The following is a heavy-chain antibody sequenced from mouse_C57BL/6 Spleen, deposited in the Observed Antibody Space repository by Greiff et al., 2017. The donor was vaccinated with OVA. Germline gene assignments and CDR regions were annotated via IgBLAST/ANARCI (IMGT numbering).Heavy chain of an antibody. J-gene: IGHJ1*03. CDR1: GYTFTDYN. CDR2: INPNNGGT. V-gene: IGHV1-18*01. CDR3: ARGYGSSYGDWYFDV. D-gene: IGHD1-1*01. Sequence: VQLQQSGPELVKPGASVKIPCKASGYTFTDYNMDWVKQSHGKSLEWIGDINPNNGGTIYNQKFKGKATLTVDKSSSTAYIELRSLTSEDTAVYYCARGYGSSYGDWYFDVWGTGTTVTVSS.